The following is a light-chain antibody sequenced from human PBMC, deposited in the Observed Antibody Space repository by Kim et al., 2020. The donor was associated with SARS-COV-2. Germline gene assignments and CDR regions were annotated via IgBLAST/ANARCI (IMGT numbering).Light chain of an antibody. CDR1: SSNIGSNT. CDR3: AAWDDSLNGWV. V-gene: IGLV1-44*01. CDR2: SNN. J-gene: IGLJ3*02. Sequence: QSVLTQPPSASGTPWQRVTSSCSGSSSNIGSNTVNWYQQLPGTAPKLLIYSNNQRPSGVPDRFSGSKSGTSASLTISGLRSEDEADYYCAAWDDSLNGWVFGGGTKLTVL.